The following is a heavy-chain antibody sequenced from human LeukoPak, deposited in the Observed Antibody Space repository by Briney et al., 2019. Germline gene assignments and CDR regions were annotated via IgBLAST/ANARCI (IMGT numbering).Heavy chain of an antibody. Sequence: GGSLRLSCAASGFTFSGYSMNWVRQAPGKGLEWVSYITSSSSAIYYADSVKGRFTISRDNAKNSLFLQMNSLRAEDTALYYCARGQHYDFWSGYDAGWFDPWGQGTLVTVSS. CDR3: ARGQHYDFWSGYDAGWFDP. J-gene: IGHJ5*02. CDR1: GFTFSGYS. V-gene: IGHV3-48*04. CDR2: ITSSSSAI. D-gene: IGHD3-3*01.